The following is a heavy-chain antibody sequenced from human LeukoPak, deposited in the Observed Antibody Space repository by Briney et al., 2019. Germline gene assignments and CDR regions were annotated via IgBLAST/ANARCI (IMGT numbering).Heavy chain of an antibody. CDR3: ARGQYRYDFWSGYLFPSDYYYGMDV. D-gene: IGHD3-3*01. CDR1: GGTFSSYA. CDR2: IIPFFGTA. V-gene: IGHV1-69*01. Sequence: SVKVSCKASGGTFSSYAISWVRQAPGQGLEWMGGIIPFFGTANYAQKFQGRVTITADESTSTAYMELSSLRSEDTAVYYCARGQYRYDFWSGYLFPSDYYYGMDVWGQGTTVTVSS. J-gene: IGHJ6*02.